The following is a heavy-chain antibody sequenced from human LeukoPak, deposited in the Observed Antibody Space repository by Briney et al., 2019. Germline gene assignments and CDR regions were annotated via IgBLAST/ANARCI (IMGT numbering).Heavy chain of an antibody. CDR1: GFSFDEYT. J-gene: IGHJ4*02. CDR3: ARDLTYFDY. CDR2: ISWDGGSR. V-gene: IGHV3-43*01. Sequence: PGGSLRLCCAASGFSFDEYTLHWVRQAPGKGLEWVSLISWDGGSRDYADSVKGRFTISRDNSKNTLYLQMNSLRAEDTAVYYCARDLTYFDYWGQGTLVTVSS.